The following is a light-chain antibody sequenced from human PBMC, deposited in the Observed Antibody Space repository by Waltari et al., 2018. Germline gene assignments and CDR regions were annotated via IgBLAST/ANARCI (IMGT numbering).Light chain of an antibody. V-gene: IGKV1-9*01. J-gene: IGKJ3*01. Sequence: DIQLTQSPSFVSASVGDRVTITCRASQDIRTYVAWYQQKPGKAPSLLIFAASTLQSGVPSRFSGSGSGTEFTLTISSLHPEDFATYYCQQVNSYPVTFGPGTKEDIK. CDR2: AAS. CDR3: QQVNSYPVT. CDR1: QDIRTY.